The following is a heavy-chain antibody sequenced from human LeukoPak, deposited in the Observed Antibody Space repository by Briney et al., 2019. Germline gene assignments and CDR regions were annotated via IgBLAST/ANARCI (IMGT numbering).Heavy chain of an antibody. CDR2: VHYSGST. CDR1: GGSISSSSYY. J-gene: IGHJ4*02. D-gene: IGHD3-10*01. V-gene: IGHV4-39*01. Sequence: SETLSLTCTVSGGSISSSSYYWGWIRQPPGKGLEWIGSVHYSGSTYYNPSLKSRVTISVDTSKNQFSLRLSPVTAADTAVYYCASSDPATSFDYWGQGTLVTVSS. CDR3: ASSDPATSFDY.